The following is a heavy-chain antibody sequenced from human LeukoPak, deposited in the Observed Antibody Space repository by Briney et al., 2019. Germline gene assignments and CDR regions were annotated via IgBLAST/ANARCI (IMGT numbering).Heavy chain of an antibody. CDR3: ARIPLTTGWYFDL. CDR1: GGSISSSNW. D-gene: IGHD1-14*01. Sequence: PSETLSLTCAVSGGSISSSNWWSWVRQPPGKGLEWIGEIYHSGSTNYNPSLKSRVTISVDKSKNQFSLKLSSVTAADTAVYYCARIPLTTGWYFDLWGRGTLVTVSS. V-gene: IGHV4-4*02. J-gene: IGHJ2*01. CDR2: IYHSGST.